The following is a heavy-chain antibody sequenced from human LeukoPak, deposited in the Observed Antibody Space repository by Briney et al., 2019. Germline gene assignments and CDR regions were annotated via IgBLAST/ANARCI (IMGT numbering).Heavy chain of an antibody. D-gene: IGHD1-26*01. CDR2: FDPEDGET. CDR3: ATFTWSVGATLGYAFDI. Sequence: ASVKVSCKVSGYTLTVLSMHWVRQAPGKGLEWMGGFDPEDGETIYAQKFQGRVTMTEDTSTDTAYMELSSLRSEDTAVYYCATFTWSVGATLGYAFDIWDQGTMVTVSS. CDR1: GYTLTVLS. J-gene: IGHJ3*02. V-gene: IGHV1-24*01.